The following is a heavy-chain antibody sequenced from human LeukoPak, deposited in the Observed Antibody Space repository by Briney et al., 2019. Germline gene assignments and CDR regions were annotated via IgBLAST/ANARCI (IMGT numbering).Heavy chain of an antibody. CDR3: ARETLVRGVITPPMDY. CDR1: GFTFSSYA. Sequence: PGGSLRLSCAASGFTFSSYAMSWVRQAPGKGLEWVSAISGSGGSTYYADSVKGRFTISRDNSKNTLYLQMNSLRAEDTAVYYCARETLVRGVITPPMDYWGQGTLVTVSS. CDR2: ISGSGGST. V-gene: IGHV3-23*01. D-gene: IGHD3-10*01. J-gene: IGHJ4*02.